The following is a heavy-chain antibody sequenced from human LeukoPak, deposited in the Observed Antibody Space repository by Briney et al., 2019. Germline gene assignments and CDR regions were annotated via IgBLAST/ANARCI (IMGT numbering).Heavy chain of an antibody. J-gene: IGHJ4*02. CDR3: ARGSGYSYGLDY. CDR2: ISDSGGST. V-gene: IGHV3-23*01. D-gene: IGHD5-18*01. Sequence: GGSLRLSCAASGFPFSTYAMSWVRQAPGKGLEWVSGISDSGGSTYYADSVKGRFTISRDNSKNTLYLQMNSLRAEDTAVYYCARGSGYSYGLDYWGQGTLVTVSS. CDR1: GFPFSTYA.